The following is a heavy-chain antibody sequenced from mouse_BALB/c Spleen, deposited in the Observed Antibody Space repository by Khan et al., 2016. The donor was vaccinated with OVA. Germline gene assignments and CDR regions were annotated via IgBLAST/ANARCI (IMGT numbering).Heavy chain of an antibody. CDR1: GFSLTGYG. Sequence: QVQLKESGPGLVAPSQSLSITCTVSGFSLTGYGVNWVRQPPGKGLEWLGMIWGDGSTDYNSALKSRLNLSKDNSKSQVFLKMNSLQTDDTTRYYCARAYYGNYRKAMDYWGHGTSVTVSS. CDR3: ARAYYGNYRKAMDY. D-gene: IGHD2-10*01. CDR2: IWGDGST. J-gene: IGHJ4*01. V-gene: IGHV2-6-7*01.